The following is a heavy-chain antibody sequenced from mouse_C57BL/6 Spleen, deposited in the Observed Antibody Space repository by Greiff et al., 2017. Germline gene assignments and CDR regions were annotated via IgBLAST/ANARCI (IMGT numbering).Heavy chain of an antibody. CDR1: GFTFSSYA. D-gene: IGHD1-1*01. J-gene: IGHJ4*01. V-gene: IGHV5-4*03. CDR2: ISDGGSYT. CDR3: ARVTTVVANYAMDY. Sequence: DVKLVESGGGLVKPGGSLKLSCAASGFTFSSYAMSWVRQTPEKRLEWVATISDGGSYTYYPDNVKGRFTISRDNAKNNLYLQMSHLKSEDTAMYYCARVTTVVANYAMDYWGQGTSVTVSS.